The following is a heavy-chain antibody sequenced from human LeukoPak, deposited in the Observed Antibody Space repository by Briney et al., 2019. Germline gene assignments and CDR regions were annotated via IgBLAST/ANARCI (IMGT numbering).Heavy chain of an antibody. CDR1: GYTLTELS. D-gene: IGHD5-24*01. CDR3: ATATISPVDAFDI. V-gene: IGHV1-24*01. Sequence: SVKVSCKVSGYTLTELSMHWVRQAPGKGLEWMGGFDPEDGETIYAQKFQGRVTMTEDTSTDTAYMELSSLRSEDTAVYYCATATISPVDAFDIWGQGTMVTVSS. CDR2: FDPEDGET. J-gene: IGHJ3*02.